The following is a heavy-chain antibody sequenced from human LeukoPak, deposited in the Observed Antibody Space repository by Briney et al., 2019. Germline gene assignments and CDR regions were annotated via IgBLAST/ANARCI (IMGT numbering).Heavy chain of an antibody. J-gene: IGHJ4*02. CDR3: AKAAGETYYDFWSGYVDY. D-gene: IGHD3-3*01. CDR2: ISGSGGST. V-gene: IGHV3-23*01. CDR1: GFTFSSYA. Sequence: GGSLRLSCSASGFTFSSYAMGWVRQAPGKGLEWVSAISGSGGSTYYADSVKGRFTISRDNSKNTLYLQMNSLRAEDTAVYYCAKAAGETYYDFWSGYVDYWGQGTLVTVSS.